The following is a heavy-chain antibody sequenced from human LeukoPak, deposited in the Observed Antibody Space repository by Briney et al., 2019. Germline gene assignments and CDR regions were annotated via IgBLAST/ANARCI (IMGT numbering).Heavy chain of an antibody. D-gene: IGHD1-26*01. J-gene: IGHJ4*02. CDR3: ARGRSGSYWRLDY. CDR2: INHSGST. CDR1: GGSFSGYY. Sequence: SETLSLTCAVYGGSFSGYYWSWIRQPPGKGLEWIGEINHSGSTNYNPSLKSRVTISVDTSKNQFSLKLSSVTAADMAVYYCARGRSGSYWRLDYWGQGTLVTVSS. V-gene: IGHV4-34*01.